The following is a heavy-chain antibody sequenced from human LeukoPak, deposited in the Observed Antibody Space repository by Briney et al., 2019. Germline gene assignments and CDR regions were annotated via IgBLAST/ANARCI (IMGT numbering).Heavy chain of an antibody. J-gene: IGHJ3*02. CDR3: ARAAIAAAGTGPFDI. Sequence: GGSLRLSCAASGFTFSSYTMNWVRQASGKGLEWVSSISSSHTNIYYADSVKGRFTISRDNAKNSLYVQMNSLRAEDTAVYYCARAAIAAAGTGPFDIWGQGTTVTVSS. D-gene: IGHD6-13*01. V-gene: IGHV3-21*01. CDR2: ISSSHTNI. CDR1: GFTFSSYT.